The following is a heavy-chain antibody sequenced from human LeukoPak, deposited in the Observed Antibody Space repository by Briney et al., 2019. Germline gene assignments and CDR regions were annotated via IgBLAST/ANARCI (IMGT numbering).Heavy chain of an antibody. CDR2: INPNSGGT. CDR3: ASGRDYGDERGAFDI. CDR1: GYTFTGYY. J-gene: IGHJ3*02. V-gene: IGHV1-2*02. D-gene: IGHD4-17*01. Sequence: GASVKVSCKASGYTFTGYYMHWVRQAPGQGLEWMGWINPNSGGTNYARKFQGRVTMTRDTSISTAYMELSRLRSDDTAVYYCASGRDYGDERGAFDIWGQGTMVTVSS.